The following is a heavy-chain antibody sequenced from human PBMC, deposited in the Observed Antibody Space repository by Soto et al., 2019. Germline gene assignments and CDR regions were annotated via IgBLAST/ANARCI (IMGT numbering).Heavy chain of an antibody. Sequence: QVQLQESGPGLVKPSGTLSLTCAVSGGSISSSNWWSWVRQPPGKGLEWIGEVYHGGSTNYNPSLNRGVTTTADKSTNQFSLKLSTVTAADTAVYYCALRGQWLAGIDYWGQGTLVTVSS. CDR1: GGSISSSNW. CDR3: ALRGQWLAGIDY. V-gene: IGHV4-4*02. D-gene: IGHD6-19*01. CDR2: VYHGGST. J-gene: IGHJ4*02.